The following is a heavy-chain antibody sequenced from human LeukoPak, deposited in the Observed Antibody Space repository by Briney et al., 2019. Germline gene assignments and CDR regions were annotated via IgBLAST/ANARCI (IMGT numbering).Heavy chain of an antibody. CDR1: GFTFSSYS. CDR2: IYSGGST. J-gene: IGHJ1*01. CDR3: ARAATYYDILTGYSTTYFQH. D-gene: IGHD3-9*01. Sequence: GGSLRLSCAASGFTFSSYSMNWVRQAPGKGLEWVSVIYSGGSTYYADSVKGRFTISRDNSKNTLYLQMNSLRAEDTAVYYCARAATYYDILTGYSTTYFQHWGQGTLVTVSS. V-gene: IGHV3-53*01.